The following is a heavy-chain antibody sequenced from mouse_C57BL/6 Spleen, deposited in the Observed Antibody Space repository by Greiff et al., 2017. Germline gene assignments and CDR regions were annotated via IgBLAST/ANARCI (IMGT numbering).Heavy chain of an antibody. D-gene: IGHD1-1*01. CDR1: GFNIKDDY. CDR2: IDPENGDT. Sequence: VQLQQSGAELVRPGASVKLSCTASGFNIKDDYMHWVKQRPEQGLEWIGWIDPENGDTEYASKFQGKATITADTSSNTAYLQLSSLTAEDTAVYYCTVLLLDYWGQGTTLTVSS. J-gene: IGHJ2*01. V-gene: IGHV14-4*01. CDR3: TVLLLDY.